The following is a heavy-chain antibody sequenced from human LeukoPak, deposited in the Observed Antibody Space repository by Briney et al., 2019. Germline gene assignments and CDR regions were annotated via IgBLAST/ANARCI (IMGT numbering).Heavy chain of an antibody. CDR2: ISNDGSNK. D-gene: IGHD3-16*01. CDR3: ARDSRAVGDAFDI. J-gene: IGHJ3*02. V-gene: IGHV3-30*04. Sequence: GRSLRLSCAASGFTFSTYAIHWVRQAPGKGLEWVAVISNDGSNKYYADSVKGRFTISRDNAKNSLHLQMNSLRVEDTAVYYCARDSRAVGDAFDIWGQGTMVTVSS. CDR1: GFTFSTYA.